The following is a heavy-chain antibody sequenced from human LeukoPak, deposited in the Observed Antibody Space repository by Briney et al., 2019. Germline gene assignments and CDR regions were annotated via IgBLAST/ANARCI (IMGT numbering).Heavy chain of an antibody. J-gene: IGHJ6*02. CDR2: IYSGGST. CDR1: GFTVRSNY. CDR3: LVVPAAIYYYGMDV. D-gene: IGHD2-2*02. Sequence: PGGSLRLSCAASGFTVRSNYMSWVRQAPGKGLEWVSVIYSGGSTYYADSVKGRFTISRDNSKNTLYLQMNSLRAEDTAVYYCLVVPAAIYYYGMDVWGQGTTVTVSS. V-gene: IGHV3-66*01.